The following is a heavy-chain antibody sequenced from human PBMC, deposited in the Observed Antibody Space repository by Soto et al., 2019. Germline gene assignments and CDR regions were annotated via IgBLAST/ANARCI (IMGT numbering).Heavy chain of an antibody. CDR3: AKDALRFLEWFAGRYYYYGMDV. V-gene: IGHV3-30*18. J-gene: IGHJ6*02. Sequence: GGSLRLSCAASGFTFSSYGMHWVRQAPGKGLEWVAVISYDGSNKYYADSVKGRFTISRDNSKNTLYLQMNSLRAEDTAVYYCAKDALRFLEWFAGRYYYYGMDVWGQGTTVTVSS. D-gene: IGHD3-3*01. CDR1: GFTFSSYG. CDR2: ISYDGSNK.